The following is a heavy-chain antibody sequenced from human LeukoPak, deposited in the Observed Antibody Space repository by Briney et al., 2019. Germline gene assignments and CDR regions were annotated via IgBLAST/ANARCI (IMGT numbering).Heavy chain of an antibody. Sequence: SETLSLTCTVSGGSISSSSYYWAWIRQPPGKGLEWIGSIFYSGTTFYNPSLKSRLTISVDTSKNQFSLRLSSVTAADTAVYYCARRDIVATISTWGQGTLVTVSS. CDR1: GGSISSSSYY. D-gene: IGHD5-12*01. CDR2: IFYSGTT. CDR3: ARRDIVATIST. J-gene: IGHJ4*02. V-gene: IGHV4-39*01.